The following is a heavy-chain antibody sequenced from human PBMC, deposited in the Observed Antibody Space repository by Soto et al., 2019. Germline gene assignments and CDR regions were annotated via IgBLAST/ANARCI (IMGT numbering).Heavy chain of an antibody. D-gene: IGHD7-27*01. J-gene: IGHJ4*02. V-gene: IGHV3-66*01. Sequence: EVQLVESGGDLVQPGGSLRLSCAASGFTVSAYYMSWVRQAPGKGLECVSVIYSGGDTYYTDSVRGRFTISRDNSRNTLYLQMNSLRAEDTAVYYCAKDTHNWGFDYWGQGSLVTVSS. CDR1: GFTVSAYY. CDR2: IYSGGDT. CDR3: AKDTHNWGFDY.